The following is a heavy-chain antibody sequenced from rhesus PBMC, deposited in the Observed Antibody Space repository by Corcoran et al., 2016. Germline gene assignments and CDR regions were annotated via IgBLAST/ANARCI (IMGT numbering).Heavy chain of an antibody. V-gene: IGHV4-173*01. CDR3: LRDWGAERY. CDR2: ISVARCGT. Sequence: QLQLQESGPGLVKPSETLSLTCAVSGGSISNNYWSWIRQPPGKGLVWIVRISVARCGTGYNPALKRRVTISTDASKNQVSLKLSSVTAADTAVYYCLRDWGAERYWGQGVLVTVSS. D-gene: IGHD1-14*01. CDR1: GGSISNNY. J-gene: IGHJ4*01.